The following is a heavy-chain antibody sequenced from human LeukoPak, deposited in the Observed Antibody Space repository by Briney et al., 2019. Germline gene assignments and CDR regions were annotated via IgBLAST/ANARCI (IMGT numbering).Heavy chain of an antibody. CDR2: MNPNSGNT. V-gene: IGHV1-8*01. Sequence: ASVKVSCKASGYTFTSYDINWVRQATGQGLEWMGWMNPNSGNTGYAQKFQGRVTMTRDTSISTAYMELSRLRSDDTAVFYCATSSGWKSNIDYWGQGTLVTVSS. D-gene: IGHD6-19*01. CDR3: ATSSGWKSNIDY. J-gene: IGHJ4*02. CDR1: GYTFTSYD.